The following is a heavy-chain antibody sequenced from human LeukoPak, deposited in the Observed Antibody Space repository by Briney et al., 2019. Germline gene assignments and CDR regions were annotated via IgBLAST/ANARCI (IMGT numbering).Heavy chain of an antibody. CDR1: GYTFTSYA. D-gene: IGHD5/OR15-5a*01. Sequence: ASVKVSCKASGYTFTSYAMHWVRQAPGQRLEWMGWINAGNGNTKYSQKFQGRVTITRDTSASTAYMELSGLRSEDTAVYYCARGASTSRFDPWGQGTLVTVSS. CDR2: INAGNGNT. V-gene: IGHV1-3*01. CDR3: ARGASTSRFDP. J-gene: IGHJ5*02.